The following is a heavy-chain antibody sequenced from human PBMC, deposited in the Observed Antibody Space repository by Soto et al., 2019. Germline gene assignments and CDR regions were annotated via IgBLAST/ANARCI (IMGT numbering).Heavy chain of an antibody. D-gene: IGHD3-22*01. CDR1: GFTLRNYA. J-gene: IGHJ4*02. CDR2: ISGTGGST. Sequence: EVQMLESGGGLVQPGGSLRLSCAASGFTLRNYAMSWVRQAPGKGLEWVSDISGTGGSTYYADSVKGRFTISRDNSKTTLYLQMNSLRAEDRAVYYCASRHYYDTPGHFEYWGQGTLVTVSS. V-gene: IGHV3-23*01. CDR3: ASRHYYDTPGHFEY.